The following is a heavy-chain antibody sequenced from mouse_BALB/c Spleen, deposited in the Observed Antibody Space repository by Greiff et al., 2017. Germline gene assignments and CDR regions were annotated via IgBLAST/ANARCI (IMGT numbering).Heavy chain of an antibody. J-gene: IGHJ4*01. CDR1: GFTFSSYT. Sequence: EVKLVESGGGLVQPGGSLKLSCAASGFTFSSYTMSWVRQTPEKRLEWVAYISNGGGSTSYPDTVTGRFTISRDNAKNTLYLEMSSLRSEDTAMYYCARVGDGYGGASMDYWGQGTSVTVSS. D-gene: IGHD2-2*01. CDR3: ARVGDGYGGASMDY. CDR2: ISNGGGST. V-gene: IGHV5-12-2*01.